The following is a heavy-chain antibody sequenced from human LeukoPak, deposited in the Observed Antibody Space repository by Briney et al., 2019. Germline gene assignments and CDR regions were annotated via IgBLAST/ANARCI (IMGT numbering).Heavy chain of an antibody. CDR3: AREHYDFWSGYFQPINWFDP. CDR2: IYYSGST. D-gene: IGHD3-3*01. Sequence: PSETLSLTCTVSGGSISSGGYYWSWIRQHPGKGLEWIGYIYYSGSTYYNPSLKSRVTISVDTSKNQFSLKLSSVTAADTAVYYCAREHYDFWSGYFQPINWFDPWGQGTLVTVSS. J-gene: IGHJ5*02. CDR1: GGSISSGGYY. V-gene: IGHV4-31*03.